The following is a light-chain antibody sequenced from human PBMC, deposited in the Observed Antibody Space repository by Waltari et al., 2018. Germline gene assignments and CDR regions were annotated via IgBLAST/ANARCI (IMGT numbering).Light chain of an antibody. V-gene: IGKV3-15*01. CDR2: GAS. Sequence: EVVMTQSPATLSVSGGERASLSCRASHSVRSTLAWYQQKPGQAPRLLIYGASTRASGIPARFSGSGSGTEFTLTISSLQSEDFAVYFCQQYNDWPLTFGGGTKVEIK. CDR1: HSVRST. CDR3: QQYNDWPLT. J-gene: IGKJ4*01.